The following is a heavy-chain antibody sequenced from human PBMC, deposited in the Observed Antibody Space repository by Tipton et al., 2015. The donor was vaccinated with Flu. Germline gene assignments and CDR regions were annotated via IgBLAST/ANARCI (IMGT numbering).Heavy chain of an antibody. CDR3: AKLHYTELPIYS. D-gene: IGHD4-11*01. J-gene: IGHJ4*02. CDR1: GFTFKNYA. V-gene: IGHV3-23*01. CDR2: ISGGGGISK. Sequence: SLRLSCVASGFTFKNYAMSWVRQAPGKGLECVSAISGGGGISKYYADSAKGRFTISRDNSKNTLHLQINSLRVDDTAVYYCAKLHYTELPIYSWGQGTLVTVSS.